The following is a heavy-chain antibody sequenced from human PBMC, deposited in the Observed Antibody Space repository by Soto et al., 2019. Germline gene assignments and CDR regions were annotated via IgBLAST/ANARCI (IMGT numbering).Heavy chain of an antibody. CDR2: ISYDGSKK. Sequence: GGSLRLSCAASGFAFSSYAMYWVRQAPGKGLEWVAVISYDGSKKYYADSVKGRFTISRDNSKNTVYLQMNSLRAEDTAAYYCARGPSSLTRFDYWGQGTLVTVSS. V-gene: IGHV3-30-3*01. CDR1: GFAFSSYA. J-gene: IGHJ4*02. CDR3: ARGPSSLTRFDY. D-gene: IGHD2-2*01.